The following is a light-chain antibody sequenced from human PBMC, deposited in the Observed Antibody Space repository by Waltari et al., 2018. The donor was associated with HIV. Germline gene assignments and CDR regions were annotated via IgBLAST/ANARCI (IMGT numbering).Light chain of an antibody. CDR1: ASDIGYFDY. CDR2: EVF. V-gene: IGLV2-11*01. Sequence: QSALTQPRSVSGSPGQSVTISCTGTASDIGYFDYVSWYQQYQGKAPKAIIYEVFQRPSGVPDRFPAPKSGITASLTISGLQDEDEADYYCCSYAGTYTYVFGSGTKVTVL. J-gene: IGLJ1*01. CDR3: CSYAGTYTYV.